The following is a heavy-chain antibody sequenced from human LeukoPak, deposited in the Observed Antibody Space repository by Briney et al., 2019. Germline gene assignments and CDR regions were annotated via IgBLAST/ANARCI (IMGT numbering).Heavy chain of an antibody. V-gene: IGHV1-18*01. CDR3: ARKGITSDYYYYHMDV. Sequence: GASVKVSCKASGYTFSSYGISWVRQAPGQGLECIGWISANNGNTKYAQNLQGRVTMTTDTSTSTAYMELRSLRSDDTAVYYCARKGITSDYYYYHMDVWGKGTTVTVSS. J-gene: IGHJ6*03. D-gene: IGHD3-16*01. CDR2: ISANNGNT. CDR1: GYTFSSYG.